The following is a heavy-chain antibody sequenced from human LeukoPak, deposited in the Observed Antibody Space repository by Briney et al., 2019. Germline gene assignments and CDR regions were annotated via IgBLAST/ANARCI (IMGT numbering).Heavy chain of an antibody. V-gene: IGHV1-2*02. CDR3: ARDWGLYDSSGYYRNS. Sequence: ASVKVSCKASGYTFTSYDINWVRQAPGQGLEWMGWINPNSGGTNYAQKFQGRVTMTRDTSISTAYMELSRLRSDDTAVYYCARDWGLYDSSGYYRNSWGQGTLVTVSS. CDR2: INPNSGGT. J-gene: IGHJ4*02. D-gene: IGHD3-22*01. CDR1: GYTFTSYD.